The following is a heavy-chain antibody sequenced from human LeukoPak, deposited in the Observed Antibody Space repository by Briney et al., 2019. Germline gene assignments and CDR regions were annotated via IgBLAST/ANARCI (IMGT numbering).Heavy chain of an antibody. CDR2: INPSGGST. Sequence: GASVKVSCKASGYTFTSYYMHWVRQAPGQGLEWMGIINPSGGSTSYAQKFQGRVTMARDTSTSTVYMELSSLRSEDTAVYYCARESQYYDILTGYYSTLFDYWGQGTLVTVSS. CDR3: ARESQYYDILTGYYSTLFDY. D-gene: IGHD3-9*01. V-gene: IGHV1-46*01. J-gene: IGHJ4*02. CDR1: GYTFTSYY.